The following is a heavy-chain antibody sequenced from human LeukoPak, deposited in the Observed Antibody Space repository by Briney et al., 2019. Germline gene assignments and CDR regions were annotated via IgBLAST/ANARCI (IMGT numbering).Heavy chain of an antibody. CDR1: GASISSGVYS. J-gene: IGHJ3*02. CDR2: IYYSGST. Sequence: SETLSLTCTVSGASISSGVYSWSWIRQPPGTGLEWIGYIYYSGSTYYNPSLKSRVSISVDTSKNQFSLKLSSVTAADTAVYYCARGESGDYHDALNIWGQGTMITVSS. V-gene: IGHV4-30-4*07. D-gene: IGHD4-17*01. CDR3: ARGESGDYHDALNI.